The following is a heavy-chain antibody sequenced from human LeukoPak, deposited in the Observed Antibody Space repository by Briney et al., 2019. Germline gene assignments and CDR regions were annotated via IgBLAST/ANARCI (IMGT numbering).Heavy chain of an antibody. CDR3: ARDSTYYGSGSPPAHN. CDR1: GFTFSSSE. Sequence: GGSLRLSCAASGFTFSSSEMSWVRQAPGKGLEWIAYITYNGRSTQYADSVKGRLTISRDNAKKTLYLQMDSLRAEDTAVYYCARDSTYYGSGSPPAHNWGQGTLVTVSS. J-gene: IGHJ4*02. CDR2: ITYNGRST. D-gene: IGHD3-10*01. V-gene: IGHV3-48*03.